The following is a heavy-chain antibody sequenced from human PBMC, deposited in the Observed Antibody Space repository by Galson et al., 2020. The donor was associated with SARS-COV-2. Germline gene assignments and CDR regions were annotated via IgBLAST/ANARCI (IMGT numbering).Heavy chain of an antibody. CDR2: IWYDGSNK. V-gene: IGHV3-33*01. Sequence: TGGSLRLSCAASGFTFSSYGMHWVRQAPGKGLEWVAVIWYDGSNKYYADSVKGRFTISRDNSKNTLYLQMNSLRAEDTAVYYCARGGIVGATTGFDYWGQGTLVTVSS. J-gene: IGHJ4*02. CDR1: GFTFSSYG. D-gene: IGHD1-26*01. CDR3: ARGGIVGATTGFDY.